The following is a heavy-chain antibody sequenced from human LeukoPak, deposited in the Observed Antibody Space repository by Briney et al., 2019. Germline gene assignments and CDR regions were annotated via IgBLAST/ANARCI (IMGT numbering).Heavy chain of an antibody. CDR2: ISSSSSTI. CDR3: ARDGVVVVAATSGGYYGMDV. J-gene: IGHJ6*02. V-gene: IGHV3-48*02. D-gene: IGHD2-15*01. Sequence: PGGSLRHSCAASGFTFSSYSMNWVRQAPGKGLEWVSYISSSSSTIYYADSVKGRFTISRDNAKNSLYLQMNSLRDEDTAVYYCARDGVVVVAATSGGYYGMDVWGQGTTVTVSS. CDR1: GFTFSSYS.